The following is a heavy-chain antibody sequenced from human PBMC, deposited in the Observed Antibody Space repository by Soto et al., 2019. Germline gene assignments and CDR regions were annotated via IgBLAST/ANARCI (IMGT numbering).Heavy chain of an antibody. V-gene: IGHV3-48*01. Sequence: PGGSLRLSCAASGFTFNIYSMNWDRQAPGKGLEWVSYITSDTATIHYADSVRGRFTISRDNAENSLFLQMNSLRSEDTAVYYCATDLGSGYYLEDYWGQGTLVTVSS. CDR1: GFTFNIYS. CDR3: ATDLGSGYYLEDY. D-gene: IGHD3-22*01. CDR2: ITSDTATI. J-gene: IGHJ4*02.